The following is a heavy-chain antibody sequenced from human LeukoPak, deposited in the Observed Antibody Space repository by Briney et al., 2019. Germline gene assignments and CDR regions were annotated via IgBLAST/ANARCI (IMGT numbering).Heavy chain of an antibody. CDR1: GFTFSSYA. CDR2: ISYDGSNK. Sequence: PGGSLRLSCAASGFTFSSYAMHWVRQAPGKGLEWVAVISYDGSNKYYADSVKGRFTISRDNSKNTLYLQMNSLRAEDTAVYYCARVRLAMVWGVIPQPLDYWGQGTLVTVSS. J-gene: IGHJ4*02. CDR3: ARVRLAMVWGVIPQPLDY. D-gene: IGHD3-10*01. V-gene: IGHV3-30*04.